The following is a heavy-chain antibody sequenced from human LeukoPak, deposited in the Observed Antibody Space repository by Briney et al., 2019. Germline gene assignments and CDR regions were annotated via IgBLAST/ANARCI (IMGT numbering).Heavy chain of an antibody. CDR1: GFTFSSYA. CDR2: ISGSGGST. CDR3: ARGGRGSAAVVAPRSFDN. D-gene: IGHD3-22*01. Sequence: GGSLRLSCAASGFTFSSYAMSWVRQAPGKGLEWVSAISGSGGSTYYADSVKGRFTISRDISKNTLYLQMNSLRAEDSALYYCARGGRGSAAVVAPRSFDNWGQGTMVTVSS. J-gene: IGHJ3*02. V-gene: IGHV3-23*01.